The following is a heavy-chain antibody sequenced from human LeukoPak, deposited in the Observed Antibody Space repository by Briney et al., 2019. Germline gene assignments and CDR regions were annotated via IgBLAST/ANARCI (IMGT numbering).Heavy chain of an antibody. D-gene: IGHD3-22*01. J-gene: IGHJ4*02. V-gene: IGHV1-2*06. CDR3: ARDQDYYDSSGGVDY. CDR2: INPNSGGT. Sequence: GASVKVSCKASGYTFTGYYMHWVRQAPGQGLEWMGRINPNSGGTNYAQKFQGRVTMTRDTSISTAYMELSRLRSDDTAVYYSARDQDYYDSSGGVDYWGQGTLVTVSS. CDR1: GYTFTGYY.